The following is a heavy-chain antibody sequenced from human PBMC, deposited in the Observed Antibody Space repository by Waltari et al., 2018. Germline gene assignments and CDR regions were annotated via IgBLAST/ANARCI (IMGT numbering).Heavy chain of an antibody. J-gene: IGHJ4*02. Sequence: EVQLVESGGGLVQPGGSLRLSCAASGFTFRRYAMSWVRKAPGKGLEWVSAISGSGGSTYYADSVKGRFTISRDNSKNTLYLQMNSLRAEDTAVYYCAKGGEVRGVIIRTFDYWGQGTLVTVSS. CDR3: AKGGEVRGVIIRTFDY. CDR1: GFTFRRYA. V-gene: IGHV3-23*04. D-gene: IGHD3-10*01. CDR2: ISGSGGST.